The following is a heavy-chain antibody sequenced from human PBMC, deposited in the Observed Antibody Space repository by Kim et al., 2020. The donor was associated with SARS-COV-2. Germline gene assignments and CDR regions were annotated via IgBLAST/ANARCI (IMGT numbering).Heavy chain of an antibody. Sequence: SETLSLTCAVYGGSFSGYYWSWIRQPPGKGLEWIGEINHSGSTNYNPSLKSRVTISVDTSKNQFSLKLSSVTAADTAVYYCARGGYLTNYYDSSGYGYY. CDR1: GGSFSGYY. CDR2: INHSGST. V-gene: IGHV4-34*01. J-gene: IGHJ6*01. D-gene: IGHD3-22*01. CDR3: ARGGYLTNYYDSSGYGYY.